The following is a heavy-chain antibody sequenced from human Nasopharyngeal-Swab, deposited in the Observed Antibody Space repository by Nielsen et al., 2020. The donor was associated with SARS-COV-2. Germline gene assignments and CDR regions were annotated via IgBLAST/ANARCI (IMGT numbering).Heavy chain of an antibody. CDR1: GFTFSSYA. D-gene: IGHD1-26*01. J-gene: IGHJ3*02. CDR2: TSGSGGST. V-gene: IGHV3-23*01. CDR3: AKDESGYTGTYGALDI. Sequence: GESLKISCAASGFTFSSYAMSWVRQAPGKGLEWVSTTSGSGGSTYYADSAKGRFTISRDNSWTTLYLEMNSLRAEDTAVYYCAKDESGYTGTYGALDIWGQGTMVTVSS.